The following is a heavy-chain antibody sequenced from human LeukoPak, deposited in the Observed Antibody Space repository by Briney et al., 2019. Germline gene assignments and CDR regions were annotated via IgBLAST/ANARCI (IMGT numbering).Heavy chain of an antibody. J-gene: IGHJ4*02. V-gene: IGHV3-33*01. D-gene: IGHD3-10*01. CDR3: ARDSGDYFHY. CDR2: ISNDGSDK. Sequence: GGSLRLSCAASGSTFSSYAMHWVRQAPGKGLEWVAIISNDGSDKYYADSVRGRFTLSRDNSKNTMYLQMNSPRAEDTAVYYCARDSGDYFHYWGQGTLVTVSS. CDR1: GSTFSSYA.